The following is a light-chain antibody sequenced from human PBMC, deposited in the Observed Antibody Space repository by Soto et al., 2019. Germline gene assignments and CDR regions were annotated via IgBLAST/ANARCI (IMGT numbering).Light chain of an antibody. CDR1: QSVHLY. CDR3: QQRSNWPPWT. V-gene: IGKV3-11*01. Sequence: EIVLTQSPATLSLSPGERATLSCRASQSVHLYLAWYQQKPSQPPRLLIYDASNRATGIPARFSGSGSGTDFTLSISSLEPEDSAVYYCQQRSNWPPWTFGQGTKVDIK. J-gene: IGKJ1*01. CDR2: DAS.